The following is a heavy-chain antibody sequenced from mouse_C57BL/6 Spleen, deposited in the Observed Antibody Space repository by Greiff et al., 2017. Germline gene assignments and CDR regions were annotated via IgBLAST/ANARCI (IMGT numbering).Heavy chain of an antibody. D-gene: IGHD4-1*01. Sequence: QVQLQQSGAELVRPGASVTLSCKASGYTFTDYEMHWVKQTPVHGLEWIGAIDPETGGTADNQKFKGKAILTADKSSSPAYMELRSLTSEDSAVYYCTKLFDYWGQGTTLTVSS. CDR3: TKLFDY. J-gene: IGHJ2*01. CDR2: IDPETGGT. CDR1: GYTFTDYE. V-gene: IGHV1-15*01.